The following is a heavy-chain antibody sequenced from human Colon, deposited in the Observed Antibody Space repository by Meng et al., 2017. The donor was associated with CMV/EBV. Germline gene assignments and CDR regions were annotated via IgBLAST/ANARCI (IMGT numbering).Heavy chain of an antibody. Sequence: ASVKVSCKASGYTFTNYFIHWVRQAPGQGLEWMGIINPSGGSTSYAQKFQGRVTMTRDTSTSTVYMELSSLRSEDTAVYYCARDRAVVVPAALYYFDYWGQGTLVTVSS. CDR1: GYTFTNYF. D-gene: IGHD2-2*01. J-gene: IGHJ4*02. CDR3: ARDRAVVVPAALYYFDY. V-gene: IGHV1-46*01. CDR2: INPSGGST.